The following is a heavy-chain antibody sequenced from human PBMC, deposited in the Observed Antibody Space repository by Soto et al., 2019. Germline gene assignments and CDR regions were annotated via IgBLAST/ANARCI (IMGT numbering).Heavy chain of an antibody. CDR3: ARDQAMAQFDY. J-gene: IGHJ4*02. CDR1: GYTFTNYG. CDR2: INAYNGNT. Sequence: QVQLVQSGAEVKKPGASVKVSCKASGYTFTNYGISWVRQAPGQGLEWMGWINAYNGNTKYAQKLQGRVTMTTDTATSTDYMELRSLRSDDTAVYYGARDQAMAQFDYWGQGTLVTVSS. V-gene: IGHV1-18*01.